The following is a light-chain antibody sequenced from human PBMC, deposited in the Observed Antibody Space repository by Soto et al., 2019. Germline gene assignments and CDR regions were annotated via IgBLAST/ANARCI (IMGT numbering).Light chain of an antibody. Sequence: MMMTQSPATLSVSPGERVTLSCRTSHSVNSHVAWYQQKPGQAPRLLLYGASTRATGIPVRFSGSGFGTEFTLTISSLQSEDCAVYYCQQRSNWPPITFGQGTRLEIK. CDR3: QQRSNWPPIT. V-gene: IGKV3-15*01. CDR1: HSVNSH. J-gene: IGKJ5*01. CDR2: GAS.